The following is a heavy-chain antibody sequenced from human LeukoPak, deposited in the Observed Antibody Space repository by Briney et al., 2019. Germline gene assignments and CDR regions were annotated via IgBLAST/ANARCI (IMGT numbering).Heavy chain of an antibody. D-gene: IGHD2-2*01. J-gene: IGHJ4*02. V-gene: IGHV3-30*02. Sequence: GGSLRLSCAASGFTFSSYGMHWVGQAPGKGLEWVAFIRYDGSNKYYADSVKGRFTISRDNSKNKLYLQMNSLRAEDTAVYYCAKDSGFYCSSTSCSDPDYWGQGTLVTVSS. CDR2: IRYDGSNK. CDR3: AKDSGFYCSSTSCSDPDY. CDR1: GFTFSSYG.